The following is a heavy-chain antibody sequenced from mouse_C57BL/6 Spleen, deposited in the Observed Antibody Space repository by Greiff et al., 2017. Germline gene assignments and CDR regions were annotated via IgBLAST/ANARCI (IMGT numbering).Heavy chain of an antibody. CDR3: ARRDDYPLYYAMDY. Sequence: DVMLVESGGGLVQPGGSLSLSCAASGFTFTDYYMSWVRQPPGKALEWLGFIRNKANGYTTEYSASVKGRFTISRDNSQSILYLQMNALRAEDSATYYCARRDDYPLYYAMDYWGQGTSVTVSS. D-gene: IGHD2-4*01. V-gene: IGHV7-3*01. J-gene: IGHJ4*01. CDR2: IRNKANGYTT. CDR1: GFTFTDYY.